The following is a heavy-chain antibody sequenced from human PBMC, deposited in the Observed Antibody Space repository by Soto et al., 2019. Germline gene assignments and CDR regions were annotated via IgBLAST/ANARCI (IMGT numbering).Heavy chain of an antibody. V-gene: IGHV3-53*01. Sequence: PGGSLRLSCAAFGVTLDKYTMGGARQATGKGLEWVAESFSSGGTQYADSGKGRFTISRDNSRNMVFLQMNGLRVEDTALYYCARDREPDGIWTFDSWGQGALVTVSS. CDR3: ARDREPDGIWTFDS. CDR2: SFSSGGT. J-gene: IGHJ4*02. D-gene: IGHD3-9*01. CDR1: GVTLDKYT.